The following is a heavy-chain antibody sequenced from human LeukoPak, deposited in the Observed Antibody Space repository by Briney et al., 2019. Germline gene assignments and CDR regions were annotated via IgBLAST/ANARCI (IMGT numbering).Heavy chain of an antibody. CDR1: GGSISSGGYY. Sequence: PSETLSLTCTVSGGSISSGGYYWSWIRQHPGKGLEWIGYIYYSGSTYYNPSLKSRVTISVDTSKNQFSLKLSPATAADTAVYYCARAHYYDSSGSLGFWFDPWGQGTLVTVSS. J-gene: IGHJ5*02. CDR2: IYYSGST. V-gene: IGHV4-31*03. D-gene: IGHD3-22*01. CDR3: ARAHYYDSSGSLGFWFDP.